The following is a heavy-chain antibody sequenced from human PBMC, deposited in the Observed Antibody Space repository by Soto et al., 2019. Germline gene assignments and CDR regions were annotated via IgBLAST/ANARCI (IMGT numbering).Heavy chain of an antibody. CDR3: ASLSSGYDYGVVGYYFDY. D-gene: IGHD5-12*01. CDR2: IYYSGST. CDR1: GGSISSYY. Sequence: SETLSLTCTVSGGSISSYYWSWIRQPPGKGLEWIGYIYYSGSTNYNPSLKSRVTISVDTSKNQFSLKLSSVTAADTAVYYCASLSSGYDYGVVGYYFDYWGQGTLVTVSS. J-gene: IGHJ4*02. V-gene: IGHV4-59*01.